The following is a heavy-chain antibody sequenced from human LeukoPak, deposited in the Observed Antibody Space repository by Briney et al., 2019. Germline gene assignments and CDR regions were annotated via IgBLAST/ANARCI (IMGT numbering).Heavy chain of an antibody. V-gene: IGHV3-11*01. CDR1: GFTFSDYY. CDR3: ARDEAAAGRSIDAFGI. D-gene: IGHD6-13*01. J-gene: IGHJ3*02. CDR2: ISSSGSTI. Sequence: GGSLRLSCAASGFTFSDYYMSWIRQAPGKWLEWVSYISSSGSTIYYADSVKGRFTISRDNAKNSLYLQMNSLRAEDTAVYYCARDEAAAGRSIDAFGIWGQGTMVTVSS.